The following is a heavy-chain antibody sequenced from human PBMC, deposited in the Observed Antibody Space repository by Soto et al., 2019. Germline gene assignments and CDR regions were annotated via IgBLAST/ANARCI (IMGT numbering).Heavy chain of an antibody. CDR3: AREGYRTHGTTLYGMDV. Sequence: QVQLQESGPGLMEPSQTLSLTCTVSGGSISSGDYYWSWIRQHPGKGLEWIGYIYYSGNTYYNPSLKSRVTISVDTSKHQLSLRLSSVTAADTALYYCAREGYRTHGTTLYGMDVWGQGTTVTVSS. D-gene: IGHD1-7*01. CDR1: GGSISSGDYY. J-gene: IGHJ6*02. CDR2: IYYSGNT. V-gene: IGHV4-31*03.